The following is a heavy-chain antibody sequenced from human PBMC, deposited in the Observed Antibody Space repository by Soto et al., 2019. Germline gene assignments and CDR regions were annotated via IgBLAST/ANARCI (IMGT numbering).Heavy chain of an antibody. Sequence: PGGSLRLSCAASGFNFNSYTINWVRQAPGKRLEWLSSISSSGYIFSTDSVRGRFTISRDNAKNSVYLQMNSLRDEDTGVYYCARVIYGGWSTIKDYYYYAMDVWGQGTTVTVSS. D-gene: IGHD5-12*01. V-gene: IGHV3-21*01. CDR3: ARVIYGGWSTIKDYYYYAMDV. J-gene: IGHJ6*02. CDR1: GFNFNSYT. CDR2: ISSSGYI.